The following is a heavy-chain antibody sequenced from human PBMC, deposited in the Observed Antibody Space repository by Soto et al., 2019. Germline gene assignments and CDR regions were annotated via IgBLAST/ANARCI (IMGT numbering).Heavy chain of an antibody. CDR3: VSQRTSVLTQADFES. D-gene: IGHD2-8*01. Sequence: PSDALSLTATVSGGSVSNSNYYWGWIRQSPGKGLEWIGRVYYRGRSYYKPSGKSRGTITVDTSKHHFSLNWTTVTASDKAGHYCVSQRTSVLTQADFESRGQGELAPVAS. V-gene: IGHV4-39*02. CDR1: GGSVSNSNYY. CDR2: VYYRGRS. J-gene: IGHJ4*02.